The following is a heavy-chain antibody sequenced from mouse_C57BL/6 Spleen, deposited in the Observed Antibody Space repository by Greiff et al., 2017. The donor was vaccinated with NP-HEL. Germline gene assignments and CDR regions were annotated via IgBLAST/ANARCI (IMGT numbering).Heavy chain of an antibody. CDR3: ARLGYYGSSPWYFDV. D-gene: IGHD1-1*01. V-gene: IGHV1-18*01. CDR2: INPNNGGT. CDR1: GYTFTDYN. J-gene: IGHJ1*03. Sequence: EVQRVESGPELVKPGASVKIPCKASGYTFTDYNMDWVKQSHGKSLEWIGDINPNNGGTIYNQKFKGKATLTVDKSSSTAYMELRSLTSEDTAVYYCARLGYYGSSPWYFDVWGTGTTVTVSS.